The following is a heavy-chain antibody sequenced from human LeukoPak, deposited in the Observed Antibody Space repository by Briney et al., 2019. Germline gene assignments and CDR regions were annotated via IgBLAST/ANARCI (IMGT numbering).Heavy chain of an antibody. Sequence: GGSLRLSCAASGFTVNNNYMSWVRQAPGKGLEWVSVIYAGGTTYYADSVKGRFTISRDNSKNTLYLQMNSLKTEDTAVYYCTTGLSGSYYNDDYWGQGTLVTVSS. CDR3: TTGLSGSYYNDDY. CDR1: GFTVNNNY. J-gene: IGHJ4*02. CDR2: IYAGGTT. V-gene: IGHV3-53*01. D-gene: IGHD3-10*01.